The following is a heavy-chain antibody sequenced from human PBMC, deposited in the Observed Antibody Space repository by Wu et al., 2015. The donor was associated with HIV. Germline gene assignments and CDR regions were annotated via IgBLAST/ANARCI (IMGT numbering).Heavy chain of an antibody. CDR2: INPRSDST. Sequence: QVQLVQSRAAVKKPGASVKVSCATFGYTFINNFLHWVRQAPGQGPEWMGVINPRSDSTTYAQPFEGRLTMTRDTSKNTMYMELSSLTSEDTATYYCARERVDYDSGGYRAHRGYYFDYWGQGTLVTVSS. J-gene: IGHJ4*02. D-gene: IGHD3-22*01. V-gene: IGHV1-46*01. CDR1: GYTFINNF. CDR3: ARERVDYDSGGYRAHRGYYFDY.